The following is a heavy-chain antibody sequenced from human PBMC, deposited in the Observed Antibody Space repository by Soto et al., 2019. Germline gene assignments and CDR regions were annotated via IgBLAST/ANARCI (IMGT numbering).Heavy chain of an antibody. CDR1: GFTFGSHW. V-gene: IGHV3-74*01. J-gene: IGHJ4*02. D-gene: IGHD3-22*01. CDR3: SRFGTYYDSSGYLY. Sequence: GGSLRLSCAASGFTFGSHWMHWVRQAPGKGPMWVSRINTDGRTTNYADSVKGRFIISRDNARNTVYLQMNSLRADDTAVYYRSRFGTYYDSSGYLYWGQGTLVTVSS. CDR2: INTDGRTT.